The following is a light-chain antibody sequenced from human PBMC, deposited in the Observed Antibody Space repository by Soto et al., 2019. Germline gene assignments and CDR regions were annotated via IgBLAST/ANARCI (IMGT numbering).Light chain of an antibody. Sequence: QSALTRPASVSGSPGQSITISCTGTSSDVGIYKYVSWYQQHPGKAPNLMIYEVTNRPSGASNRVSGSKSGNTASLTISGLQAEDEADYYCSSYTSSSTVVFGGGTKLTVL. CDR3: SSYTSSSTVV. CDR2: EVT. V-gene: IGLV2-14*01. J-gene: IGLJ2*01. CDR1: SSDVGIYKY.